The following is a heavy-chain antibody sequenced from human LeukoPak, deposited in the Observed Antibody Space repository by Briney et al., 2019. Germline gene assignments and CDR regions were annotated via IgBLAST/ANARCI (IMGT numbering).Heavy chain of an antibody. V-gene: IGHV3-53*01. CDR2: MDNFGIK. J-gene: IGHJ4*02. CDR3: AGGKYYGSGTRPGYLGY. D-gene: IGHD3-10*01. CDR1: DFSVNNNY. Sequence: GESPRLSCAASDFSVNNNYVDWVRQAPGKGLEWVSCMDNFGIKTYADSVRDRFTVSRDSSRNVVFLQMNSLRVEDTAVYYCAGGKYYGSGTRPGYLGYWGLGTMVTVSS.